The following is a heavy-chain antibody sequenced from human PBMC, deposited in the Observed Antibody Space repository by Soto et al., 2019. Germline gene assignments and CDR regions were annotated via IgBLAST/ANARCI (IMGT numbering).Heavy chain of an antibody. CDR2: VSAYNGNT. CDR1: GYTFTSYG. CDR3: ARVCDYGNYLDY. J-gene: IGHJ4*02. Sequence: ASVKVSCKASGYTFTSYGISWVRQAPGQGLEWMGWVSAYNGNTNYAQKLQGRVTMTTDTSTSTAYMELRSLRSDDTAVYYCARVCDYGNYLDYRGQGTLVTVSS. V-gene: IGHV1-18*04. D-gene: IGHD4-17*01.